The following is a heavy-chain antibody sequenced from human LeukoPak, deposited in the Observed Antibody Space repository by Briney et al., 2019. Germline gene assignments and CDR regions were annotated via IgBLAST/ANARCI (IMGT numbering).Heavy chain of an antibody. Sequence: SETLSLTCTVSGGSISSGSYYWSWIRQPAGKGLEWIGRIYTSGSTNYNPSLKSRVTISVDTSKNQFSLKLSSVTAADTAVYYCARDLGGDYDILTGLDLDYWGQGTLVTVSS. CDR1: GGSISSGSYY. CDR2: IYTSGST. CDR3: ARDLGGDYDILTGLDLDY. D-gene: IGHD3-9*01. J-gene: IGHJ4*02. V-gene: IGHV4-61*02.